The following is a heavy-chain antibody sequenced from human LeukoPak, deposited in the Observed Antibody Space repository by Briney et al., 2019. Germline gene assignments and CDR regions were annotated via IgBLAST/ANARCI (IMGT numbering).Heavy chain of an antibody. V-gene: IGHV3-21*01. CDR2: ISSSSSYI. CDR1: RFTFSSYR. CDR3: ERHTSISEVY. D-gene: IGHD6-6*01. J-gene: IGHJ4*02. Sequence: GGSLRLSCVASRFTFSSYRMNSVRQAPGKGLECVSSISSSSSYIYYADSVKGRFTIATDNAKNSLYLQMSSLRDEDPGVYLCERHTSISEVYWGQGTLVTVSS.